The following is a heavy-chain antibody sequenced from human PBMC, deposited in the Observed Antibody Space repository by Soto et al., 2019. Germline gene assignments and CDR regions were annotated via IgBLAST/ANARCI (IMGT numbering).Heavy chain of an antibody. D-gene: IGHD4-17*01. CDR1: GFTFSSYA. J-gene: IGHJ6*03. V-gene: IGHV3-23*01. Sequence: GGSLRLSCAASGFTFSSYAMSWVRQAPGKGLKWVSAISGSVGSTYYADSVEGRFTISRDNSKNTLYLQMNSLRAEDTAVYYCAKGIRGVLLTTVTQFYYYYYMDVWGEGTTVTVSS. CDR2: ISGSVGST. CDR3: AKGIRGVLLTTVTQFYYYYYMDV.